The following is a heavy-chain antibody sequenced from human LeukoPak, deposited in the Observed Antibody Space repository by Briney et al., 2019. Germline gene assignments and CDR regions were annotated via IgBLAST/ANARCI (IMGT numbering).Heavy chain of an antibody. CDR3: ARGTYAMVRGLLY. V-gene: IGHV4-61*02. CDR2: IYTSGST. CDR1: GGSLSSGSYY. J-gene: IGHJ4*02. D-gene: IGHD3-10*01. Sequence: SETLSLTCTVSGGSLSSGSYYWSWIRQPAGKGLEWIGRIYTSGSTNYNPSLKSRVTISVDTSKNQFSLKLSSVAAADTAVYYCARGTYAMVRGLLYWGQGTLVTVSS.